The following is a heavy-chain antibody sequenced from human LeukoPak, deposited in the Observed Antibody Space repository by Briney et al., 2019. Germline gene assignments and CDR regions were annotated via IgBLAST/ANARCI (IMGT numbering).Heavy chain of an antibody. V-gene: IGHV4-61*02. D-gene: IGHD4-17*01. CDR3: AKNDYGDYADY. Sequence: SQTLSLTCTVSGGSISSGSYYWSWIRQPAGKGLEWIGRIYTSGSTNYNPSLKSRVTISVDTSKNQFSVKLSSVTAADTAVYYCAKNDYGDYADYWGQGTLVTVSS. CDR1: GGSISSGSYY. J-gene: IGHJ4*02. CDR2: IYTSGST.